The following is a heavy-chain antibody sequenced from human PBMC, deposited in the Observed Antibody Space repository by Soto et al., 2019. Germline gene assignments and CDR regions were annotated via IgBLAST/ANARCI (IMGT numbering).Heavy chain of an antibody. J-gene: IGHJ3*02. Sequence: GGSLRLSCAASGFTLSSYAMHLVRQAPGKGLEYVSAISSNGGSTYYANSVKGRFTISRDNSKNTLYLQMGSLRAEDMAVYYCARAVGVRYFDWYGYDAFDIWGQGTMVTVSS. CDR2: ISSNGGST. CDR1: GFTLSSYA. V-gene: IGHV3-64*01. D-gene: IGHD3-9*01. CDR3: ARAVGVRYFDWYGYDAFDI.